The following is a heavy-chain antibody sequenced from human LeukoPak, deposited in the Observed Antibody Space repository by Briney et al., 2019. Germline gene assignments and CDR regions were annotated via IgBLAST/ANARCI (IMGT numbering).Heavy chain of an antibody. CDR2: IYSGGST. CDR1: GFTVSSNY. Sequence: QTGGSLRLSCAASGFTVSSNYMSWVRQAPGRGLEWVSVIYSGGSTYYADSVKGRFTISRDNSKNTLYLQMNSLRAEDTAVYYCARDVYGSGSYWGQGTLVTVSS. V-gene: IGHV3-53*01. CDR3: ARDVYGSGSY. J-gene: IGHJ4*02. D-gene: IGHD3-10*01.